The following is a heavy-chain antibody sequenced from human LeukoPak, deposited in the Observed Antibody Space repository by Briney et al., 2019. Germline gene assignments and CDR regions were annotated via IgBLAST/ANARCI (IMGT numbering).Heavy chain of an antibody. D-gene: IGHD3-22*01. V-gene: IGHV3-23*01. CDR2: ISGSGGST. CDR3: AKVGITMIVVVITGYFDY. J-gene: IGHJ4*02. CDR1: GFTFSSYA. Sequence: GGSLRLSCAASGFTFSSYAMSWVRQAPGKGLEWVAAISGSGGSTYYADSVEGRFTISRDNSKTTLYLQMNSLRAEDTAVYYCAKVGITMIVVVITGYFDYWGQGTLVTVSS.